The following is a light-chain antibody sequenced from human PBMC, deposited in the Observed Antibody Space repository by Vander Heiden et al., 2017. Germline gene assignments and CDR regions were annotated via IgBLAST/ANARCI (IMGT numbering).Light chain of an antibody. CDR3: NSYTGGSTLVI. V-gene: IGLV2-14*01. Sequence: QSALTQPASVSGSPGQSTTISCTGSSSDIGRYNYVAWYQQTPGKAPKLIIYEVSHRPSGLSNRFSGSKSGNTASLTISGLQAEDEADYYGNSYTGGSTLVIFGGGTKLTVL. CDR1: SSDIGRYNY. CDR2: EVS. J-gene: IGLJ2*01.